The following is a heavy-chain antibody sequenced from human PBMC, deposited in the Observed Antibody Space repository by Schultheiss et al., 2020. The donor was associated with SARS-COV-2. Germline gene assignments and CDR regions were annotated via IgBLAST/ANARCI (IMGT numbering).Heavy chain of an antibody. CDR3: ARDPDSSSSLAFDY. CDR1: GFTFSDHY. Sequence: GGSLRLSCAASGFTFSDHYMDWVRQAPGKGLEWVSAISGSGGSTYYADSVKGRFTISRDNSKNTLYLQMNSLRAEDTAVYYCARDPDSSSSLAFDYWGQGTLVTVSS. D-gene: IGHD6-6*01. J-gene: IGHJ4*02. CDR2: ISGSGGST. V-gene: IGHV3-23*01.